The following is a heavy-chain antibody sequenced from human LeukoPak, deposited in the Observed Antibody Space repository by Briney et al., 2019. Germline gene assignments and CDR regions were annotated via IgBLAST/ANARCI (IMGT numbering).Heavy chain of an antibody. J-gene: IGHJ6*02. D-gene: IGHD3-3*01. CDR3: ARGEKGFWSGYYTTTNYYYYGMDA. CDR1: GYTFTSYY. Sequence: ASVKVSCKASGYTFTSYYIHWVRQAPGQGLEWMGIINPSGGSTSYAQKFQGRVTMTRNTSISTAYMELSSLRSEDTAVYYCARGEKGFWSGYYTTTNYYYYGMDAWGQGTTVTVSS. CDR2: INPSGGST. V-gene: IGHV1-46*01.